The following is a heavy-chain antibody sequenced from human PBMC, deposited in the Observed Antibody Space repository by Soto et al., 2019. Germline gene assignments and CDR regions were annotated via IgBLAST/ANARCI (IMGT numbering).Heavy chain of an antibody. J-gene: IGHJ5*02. CDR2: IYYTGST. CDR1: GGSMRSGGYY. D-gene: IGHD1-1*01. V-gene: IGHV4-31*09. Sequence: TSAILSLNCTVSGGSMRSGGYYWSWIRQHPGKGLEWIGSIYYTGSTYYNPSLKSRVTISVDKSKNHFSLKLSSVTAADTVVYYCVRHWSSIGNDWFAPWAQGPLVT. CDR3: VRHWSSIGNDWFAP.